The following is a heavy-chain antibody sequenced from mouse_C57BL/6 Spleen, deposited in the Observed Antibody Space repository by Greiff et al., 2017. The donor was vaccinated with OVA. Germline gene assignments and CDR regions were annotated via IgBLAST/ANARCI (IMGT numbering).Heavy chain of an antibody. D-gene: IGHD1-1*01. CDR1: GYTFTSYG. Sequence: QVQLQQSGAELARPGASVKLSCKASGYTFTSYGISWVKQRTGQGLEWIGEIYPRSGNTYYNEKFKGKATLTADKSSSTAYMELRSLTSEDSAVYFCARREVYYGSSFYAMDYWGQGTSVTVSS. CDR3: ARREVYYGSSFYAMDY. J-gene: IGHJ4*01. CDR2: IYPRSGNT. V-gene: IGHV1-81*01.